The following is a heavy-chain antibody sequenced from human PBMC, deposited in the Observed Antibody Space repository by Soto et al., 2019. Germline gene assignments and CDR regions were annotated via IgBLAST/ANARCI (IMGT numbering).Heavy chain of an antibody. D-gene: IGHD3-16*01. J-gene: IGHJ4*02. Sequence: QVLLVQSGAEVKKPGASAKVACKASGYTFTNYEISWVRPAPGQGLEWLGWISTYNGDRDFAQKVQGRVTMTTDTSTNTAYMELRSLRSNDTGVYYCARSRVGGTWEQYPSCYFDYWGQGALVTVSS. CDR3: ARSRVGGTWEQYPSCYFDY. CDR2: ISTYNGDR. V-gene: IGHV1-18*01. CDR1: GYTFTNYE.